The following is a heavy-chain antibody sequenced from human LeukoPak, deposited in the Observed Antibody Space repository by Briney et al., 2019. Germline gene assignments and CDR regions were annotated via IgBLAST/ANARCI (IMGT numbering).Heavy chain of an antibody. J-gene: IGHJ4*02. Sequence: GGSGRLSCAASGFTFSSYAMHWVRQAPGKGLEWVAVISYDGSNKYYADSVKGRFTISRDNSKNTLYLQMNSLRAEDTAVYYCARERYSGIDYWGQGTLVTVSS. D-gene: IGHD1-26*01. CDR2: ISYDGSNK. CDR3: ARERYSGIDY. V-gene: IGHV3-30*04. CDR1: GFTFSSYA.